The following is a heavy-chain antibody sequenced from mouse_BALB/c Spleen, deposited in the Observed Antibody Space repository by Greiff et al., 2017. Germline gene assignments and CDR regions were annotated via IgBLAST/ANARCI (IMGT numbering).Heavy chain of an antibody. V-gene: IGHV1S29*02. CDR1: GYTFTDYN. J-gene: IGHJ4*01. CDR2: IYPYNGGT. D-gene: IGHD2-14*01. Sequence: VQLQQSGPELVKPGASVKISCKASGYTFTDYNMHWVKQSHGKSLEWIGYIYPYNGGTGYNQKFKSKATLTVDNSSSTAYMELRSLTSEDSAVYYCARTRYDEDGDAMDYWGQGTSVTVSS. CDR3: ARTRYDEDGDAMDY.